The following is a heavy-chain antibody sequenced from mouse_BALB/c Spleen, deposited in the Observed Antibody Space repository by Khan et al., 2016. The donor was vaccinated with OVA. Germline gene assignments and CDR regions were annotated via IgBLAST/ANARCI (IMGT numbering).Heavy chain of an antibody. CDR2: ISALAYTF. Sequence: EVELVESGGGLVQPGGSRKLSCAASGFTFSDYGMAWVRQAPGKGPEWVAFISALAYTFYYADTVTGRFTLSRENAKNTLYLEMSSLRSGDTAMYYCARGEGTAPFAYWGQGTLVTVSA. CDR3: ARGEGTAPFAY. D-gene: IGHD1-2*01. CDR1: GFTFSDYG. V-gene: IGHV5-15*02. J-gene: IGHJ3*01.